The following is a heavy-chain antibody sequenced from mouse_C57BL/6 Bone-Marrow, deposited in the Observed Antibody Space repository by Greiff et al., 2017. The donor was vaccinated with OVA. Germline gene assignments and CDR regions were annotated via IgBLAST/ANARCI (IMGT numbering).Heavy chain of an antibody. V-gene: IGHV1-42*01. Sequence: EVQLQQSGPELVKPGASVKISCKASGYSFTGYYMNWVKQSPEKSLEWIGEINPSTGGTTYNQKFKAKATLTVDKSSSTAYMQLKSLTSEDSAVDYCARFLGSSPPWFAYWGQGTLVTVSA. D-gene: IGHD1-1*01. J-gene: IGHJ3*01. CDR2: INPSTGGT. CDR1: GYSFTGYY. CDR3: ARFLGSSPPWFAY.